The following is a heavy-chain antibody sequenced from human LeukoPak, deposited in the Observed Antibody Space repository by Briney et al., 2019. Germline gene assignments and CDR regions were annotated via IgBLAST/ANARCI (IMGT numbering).Heavy chain of an antibody. CDR1: GYTLTELS. CDR3: ARRLIRGDYDRSPFDY. D-gene: IGHD4-17*01. CDR2: FDPEDGET. Sequence: GASVKVSCKVSGYTLTELSMHWVRQAPGKGLEWMGGFDPEDGETIYAQKLQGRVTMTTDTSTSTAYMELRSLRSDDTAVYYCARRLIRGDYDRSPFDYWGQGTLVTVSS. J-gene: IGHJ4*02. V-gene: IGHV1-24*01.